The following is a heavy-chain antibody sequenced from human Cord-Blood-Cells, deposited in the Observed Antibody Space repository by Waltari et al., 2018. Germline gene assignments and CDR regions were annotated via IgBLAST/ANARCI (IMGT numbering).Heavy chain of an antibody. CDR1: GYTFTSYA. V-gene: IGHV1-3*01. CDR2: INAGHGNT. Sequence: QVQLVQSGAEVKKPGASVKVSCKASGYTFTSYAMHWVRQAPGQRLEWMGWINAGHGNTKYSQKFQGRVTITRDTSASTAYMELSSLRSEDTAVYYCATESLDYWGQGTLVTVSS. J-gene: IGHJ4*02. CDR3: ATESLDY.